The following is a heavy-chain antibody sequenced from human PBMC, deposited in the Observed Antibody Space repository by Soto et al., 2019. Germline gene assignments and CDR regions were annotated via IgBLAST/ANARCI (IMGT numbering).Heavy chain of an antibody. CDR1: GFTVSSHY. J-gene: IGHJ6*02. CDR3: ADLYGVDV. Sequence: EVPLVESGGGLVQPGGSLRLSCAASGFTVSSHYMNCVRQAPGKGLEWVSVIYSGGSTYYADSVKGRFTISRDNSKNTLYLQMNSLRAEDTAVYYCADLYGVDVWGQGTTVTVSS. V-gene: IGHV3-66*01. CDR2: IYSGGST.